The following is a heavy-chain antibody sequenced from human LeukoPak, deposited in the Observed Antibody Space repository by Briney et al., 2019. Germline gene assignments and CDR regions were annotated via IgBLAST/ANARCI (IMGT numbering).Heavy chain of an antibody. CDR2: ISGSGGST. CDR1: GFTFSSYA. CDR3: ARAQYDILTGYYAPFDY. D-gene: IGHD3-9*01. Sequence: GGSLRLSCAASGFTFSSYAMSWVRQAPGKGLEWVSAISGSGGSTYYADCVKGRFTISRDNAKNSLYLQLNSLRAEDTAVYYCARAQYDILTGYYAPFDYWGQGTQVTVSS. J-gene: IGHJ4*02. V-gene: IGHV3-23*01.